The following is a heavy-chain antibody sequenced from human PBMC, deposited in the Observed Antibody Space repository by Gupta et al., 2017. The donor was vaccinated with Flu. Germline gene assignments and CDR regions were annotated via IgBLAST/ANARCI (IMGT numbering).Heavy chain of an antibody. V-gene: IGHV1-69*06. CDR3: ARAAPGIAVAGFRPPYGMDV. D-gene: IGHD6-19*01. CDR2: IIPIFGTA. Sequence: QVPLVQPGAEVTKPGSSVKVACKASGGTFSSYAISGVRQAPGQGLEWMGGIIPIFGTANYAQKFQGRVTITADKSTSTAYMELSSLRSEDRDVYYCARAAPGIAVAGFRPPYGMDVWGQGTTVTVSS. CDR1: GGTFSSYA. J-gene: IGHJ6*02.